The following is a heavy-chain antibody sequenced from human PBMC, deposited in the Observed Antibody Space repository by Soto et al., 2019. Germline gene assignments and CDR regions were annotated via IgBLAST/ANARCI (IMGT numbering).Heavy chain of an antibody. CDR3: ATDTNYKFDY. V-gene: IGHV4-34*01. Sequence: PSETLSLTCAVYGGSFSGYYGSWIRQPPGKGLEWIGEINHSGSTNYNPSLKSRVTISVDTSKNQFSLMLSSVTAADTAVYYCATDTNYKFDYWGQGTLVTVSS. J-gene: IGHJ4*02. D-gene: IGHD2-8*01. CDR2: INHSGST. CDR1: GGSFSGYY.